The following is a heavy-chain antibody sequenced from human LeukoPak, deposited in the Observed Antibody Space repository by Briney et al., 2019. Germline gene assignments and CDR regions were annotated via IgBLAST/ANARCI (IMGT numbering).Heavy chain of an antibody. CDR1: GFTFSSYS. CDR2: ISSSSSYI. CDR3: ARDLGNDCSSTSCVG. J-gene: IGHJ4*02. V-gene: IGHV3-21*01. D-gene: IGHD2-2*01. Sequence: GGSLRLSCAASGFTFSSYSMNWVRQAPGKGLEWVSSISSSSSYIYYADSVKGRFTISRDNAKNSLYLQINSLRAEDTAVYYCARDLGNDCSSTSCVGWGQGTLVTVSS.